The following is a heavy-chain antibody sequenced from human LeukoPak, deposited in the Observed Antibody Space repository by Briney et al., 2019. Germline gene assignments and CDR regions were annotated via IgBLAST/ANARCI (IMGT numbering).Heavy chain of an antibody. CDR1: GGTFSSYA. Sequence: ASVKVSCKASGGTFSSYAISWVRQAPGQGLEWMGIINPSGGSTSYAQKFQGRVTMTRDTSTSTVYMELSSLRSEDTAVYYCARAIYGDYVRQDYWGQGTLVTVSS. CDR3: ARAIYGDYVRQDY. CDR2: INPSGGST. D-gene: IGHD4-17*01. V-gene: IGHV1-46*01. J-gene: IGHJ4*02.